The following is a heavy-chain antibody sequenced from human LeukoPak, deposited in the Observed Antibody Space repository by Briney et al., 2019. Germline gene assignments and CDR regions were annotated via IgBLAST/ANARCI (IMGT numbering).Heavy chain of an antibody. CDR2: IYHSGST. V-gene: IGHV4-38-2*01. D-gene: IGHD3-22*01. Sequence: PSETLSLTCAVSGYSISSGYYWGWSRQPPGKGLEWIGSIYHSGSTYYNPSLKSRVTISVDTSKNHFSLKLSSVTAADTAVYYCASRMITNPWWGQGTLVTVSS. CDR1: GYSISSGYY. J-gene: IGHJ4*02. CDR3: ASRMITNPW.